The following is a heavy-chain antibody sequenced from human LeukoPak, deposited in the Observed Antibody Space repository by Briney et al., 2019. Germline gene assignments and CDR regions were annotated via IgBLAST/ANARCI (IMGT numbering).Heavy chain of an antibody. Sequence: PSETLSLTCTVSGDSISSSDYYWAWIRQPPGKGLEWIGNIYYNGNTYYNSSLKSRVTISIDTSKKQFSLRLNAVTAADTAVYYCATTTIRLGYWGQGTLVTVSS. D-gene: IGHD1-26*01. CDR1: GDSISSSDYY. V-gene: IGHV4-39*07. CDR2: IYYNGNT. J-gene: IGHJ4*02. CDR3: ATTTIRLGY.